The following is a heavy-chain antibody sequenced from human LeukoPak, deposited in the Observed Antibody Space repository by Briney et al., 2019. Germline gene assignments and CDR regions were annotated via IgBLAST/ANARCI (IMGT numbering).Heavy chain of an antibody. Sequence: GGSLRLSCSASGFTFSTYWMSWVRQAPGKGLEWVANMRRDGNEIYYLDSVRGRFTISRDNAKNSLYLQMNSLRAEDTAVYYCARLSLGNQLAGFDSWGQGTLVTVSS. CDR3: ARLSLGNQLAGFDS. D-gene: IGHD3-16*01. CDR2: MRRDGNEI. V-gene: IGHV3-7*01. CDR1: GFTFSTYW. J-gene: IGHJ4*02.